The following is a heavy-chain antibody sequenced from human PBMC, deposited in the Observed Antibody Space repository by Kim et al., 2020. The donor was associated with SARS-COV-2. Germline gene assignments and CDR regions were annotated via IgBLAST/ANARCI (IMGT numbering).Heavy chain of an antibody. CDR3: AKDRWMTAWSYSGFDV. CDR1: GFTFSSND. Sequence: GGSLRLSCVASGFTFSSNDMKWVRQTPGKGLEWVAVIANDGTKKFHADFAKGRFTISRDNSKNLLSLQMNSLGAEDTGVYYCAKDRWMTAWSYSGFDVWGQGPTVIVPS. D-gene: IGHD6-6*01. J-gene: IGHJ6*02. V-gene: IGHV3-30*18. CDR2: IANDGTKK.